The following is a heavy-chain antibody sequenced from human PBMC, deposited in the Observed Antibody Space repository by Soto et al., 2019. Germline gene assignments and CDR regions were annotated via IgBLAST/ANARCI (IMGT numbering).Heavy chain of an antibody. Sequence: QIYLVQSGAEVKKPGASVKVSCKASGYTFTSYGIIWVRQAPGQGLEWMGWINTKNGNTHYAQKLQGRVTMTTDISTTTAYMELRSLRTDDTAVYFCARDQAPYSNGWYYWGQGTLVTVSS. CDR2: INTKNGNT. V-gene: IGHV1-18*01. J-gene: IGHJ4*02. D-gene: IGHD6-19*01. CDR1: GYTFTSYG. CDR3: ARDQAPYSNGWYY.